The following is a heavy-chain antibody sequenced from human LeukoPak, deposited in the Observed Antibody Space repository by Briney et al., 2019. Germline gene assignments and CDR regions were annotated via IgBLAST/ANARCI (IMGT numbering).Heavy chain of an antibody. CDR3: AKGRSMTDY. Sequence: PGGSLRLSCAASGFTFGSYGMHWVRQAPGKGLEWVAVISYDGSNKYYADSVEGRFTISRDNSKNTLYLQMNSLRAEDTAVYYCAKGRSMTDYRGQGTLVTVSS. CDR1: GFTFGSYG. V-gene: IGHV3-30*18. J-gene: IGHJ4*02. D-gene: IGHD6-6*01. CDR2: ISYDGSNK.